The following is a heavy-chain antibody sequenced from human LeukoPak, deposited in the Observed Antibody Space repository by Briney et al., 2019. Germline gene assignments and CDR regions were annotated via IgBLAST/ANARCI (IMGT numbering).Heavy chain of an antibody. D-gene: IGHD2/OR15-2a*01. J-gene: IGHJ4*02. CDR1: GFTVSSNY. Sequence: QTGGSLRLSCAASGFTVSSNYMTWVRQAPGKGLEWVSVIYSGGNTYYADSVKGRFTISRDNSKNTLYLQMNSLRAEDTAVYYCARDIRSSMNAFDYWGQGTLVTVSS. CDR3: ARDIRSSMNAFDY. V-gene: IGHV3-53*01. CDR2: IYSGGNT.